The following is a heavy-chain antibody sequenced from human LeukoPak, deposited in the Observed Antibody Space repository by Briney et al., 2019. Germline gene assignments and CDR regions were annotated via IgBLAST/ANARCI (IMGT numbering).Heavy chain of an antibody. CDR1: GGSISSGSYY. V-gene: IGHV4-61*02. J-gene: IGHJ4*02. D-gene: IGHD6-19*01. Sequence: SETLSLTCTVSGGSISSGSYYWSWIRQPAGKGLEWIGRIYTSGSTNYNPSLKSRVTISVDTSKNQFSLKLSSVTAAATAVYYCARSPKVADNKYYFDYWGQGTLVTVSS. CDR3: ARSPKVADNKYYFDY. CDR2: IYTSGST.